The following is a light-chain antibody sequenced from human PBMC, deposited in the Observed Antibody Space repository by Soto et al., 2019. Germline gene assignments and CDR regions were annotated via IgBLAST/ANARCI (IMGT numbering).Light chain of an antibody. CDR1: QSISSY. V-gene: IGKV3-11*01. CDR2: DAS. J-gene: IGKJ4*01. CDR3: QHRSSWPLT. Sequence: EIVLTQSPATLSLSPGQRATLSGRASQSISSYLAWYQQKPGQAPRLLLYDASNRATGIPARFSGSGSGTAFTLTISSLELEDFAVYYGQHRSSWPLTFGGGTMVESK.